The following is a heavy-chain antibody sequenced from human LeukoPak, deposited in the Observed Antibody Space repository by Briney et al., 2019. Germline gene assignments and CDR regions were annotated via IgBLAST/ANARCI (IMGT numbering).Heavy chain of an antibody. J-gene: IGHJ4*02. V-gene: IGHV3-74*01. CDR1: GFTYSNYW. CDR2: INSDGSST. D-gene: IGHD1-14*01. CDR3: TRVRYCDY. Sequence: GGSLRLSCAASGFTYSNYWMHWVRQAPGKGLVWVSRINSDGSSTNYADSVKGRFTISRDNAKNMLYLQMNSLRAEDTAVYYCTRVRYCDYWGQGTLVTVSS.